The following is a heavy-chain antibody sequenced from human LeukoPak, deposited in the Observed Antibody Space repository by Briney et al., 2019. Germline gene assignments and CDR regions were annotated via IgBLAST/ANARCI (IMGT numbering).Heavy chain of an antibody. CDR1: GFTFSSYA. V-gene: IGHV3-30-3*01. CDR2: ISYDGSNK. CDR3: ARVMITFGGVIDHDAFDI. J-gene: IGHJ3*02. D-gene: IGHD3-16*02. Sequence: GGSLRLSCAASGFTFSSYAMHWVRQAPGKGLEWVAVISYDGSNKYYADSVEARFTISRDNSKNTLYLQMNSLRAEDTAVYYCARVMITFGGVIDHDAFDIWGQGTMVTVSS.